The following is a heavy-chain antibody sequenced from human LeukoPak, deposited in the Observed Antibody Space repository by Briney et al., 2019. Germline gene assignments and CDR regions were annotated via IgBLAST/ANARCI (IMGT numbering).Heavy chain of an antibody. Sequence: GGSLRLSCAASGFTVSSNHMSWVRQAPGKGLEWVSVIYSGGSTYYADSVKGRFTISRDDSKNTLYLQMNSLRAEDTAVYYCARTGYANNWFDPWGQGTLVTVSS. J-gene: IGHJ5*02. CDR2: IYSGGST. CDR1: GFTVSSNH. D-gene: IGHD3-9*01. CDR3: ARTGYANNWFDP. V-gene: IGHV3-53*01.